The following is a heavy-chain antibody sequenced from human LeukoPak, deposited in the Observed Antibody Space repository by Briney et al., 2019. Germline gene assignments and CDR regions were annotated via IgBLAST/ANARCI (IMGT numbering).Heavy chain of an antibody. Sequence: EGSLRLSCAASGFTFSSYGMHWVRQAPGRGLEWVGVISYDGSNKYYADSVKGRFTISRDNYKKPLYLQMNSLRAEDTAVYYCAKWVSRELHWGQGTLVTVSS. CDR3: AKWVSRELH. V-gene: IGHV3-30*18. CDR1: GFTFSSYG. CDR2: ISYDGSNK. D-gene: IGHD1-26*01. J-gene: IGHJ4*02.